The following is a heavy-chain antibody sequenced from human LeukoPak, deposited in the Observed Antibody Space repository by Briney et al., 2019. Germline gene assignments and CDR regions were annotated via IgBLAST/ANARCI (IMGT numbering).Heavy chain of an antibody. J-gene: IGHJ4*02. CDR1: GGSFSGYY. Sequence: PSETLSLTCAVYGGSFSGYYWSWIRPPAGKGLEWVGEINQSGSHNYNPSLKSRVNKSVDTSKNQFSLKVNSVTAADTAVYYLARGTPPPPTYGGNSIFDYWGQGTLVTVSS. CDR2: INQSGSH. D-gene: IGHD4-23*01. V-gene: IGHV4-34*01. CDR3: ARGTPPPPTYGGNSIFDY.